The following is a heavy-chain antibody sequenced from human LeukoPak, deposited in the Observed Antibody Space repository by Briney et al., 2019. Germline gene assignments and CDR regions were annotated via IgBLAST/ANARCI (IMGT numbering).Heavy chain of an antibody. V-gene: IGHV1-18*01. CDR3: ARAKYSSSWYEPSPLTY. CDR1: GYTFTSYG. CDR2: ISAYNGNT. D-gene: IGHD6-13*01. J-gene: IGHJ4*02. Sequence: GASVKVSCKASGYTFTSYGISWVRQAPGQGLEWMGWISAYNGNTNYAQKLQGRVTMTTDTSTSTAYMELRSLRSDDTAVYYCARAKYSSSWYEPSPLTYWGQGTLVTVSS.